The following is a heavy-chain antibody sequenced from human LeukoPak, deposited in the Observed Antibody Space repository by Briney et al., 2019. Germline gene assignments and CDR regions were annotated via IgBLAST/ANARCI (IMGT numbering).Heavy chain of an antibody. V-gene: IGHV4-59*01. CDR2: IYYSGST. CDR3: ARGGLRENYYYYYMDV. D-gene: IGHD4-17*01. CDR1: GGSISSYY. J-gene: IGHJ6*03. Sequence: PSETLSLTCTVSGGSISSYYWSWIRQPPGKGLEWIGYIYYSGSTNYNPSLKSRVTISVDTSKNQFSLKLSSVTAADTAVYYCARGGLRENYYYYYMDVWGKGTTVTVSS.